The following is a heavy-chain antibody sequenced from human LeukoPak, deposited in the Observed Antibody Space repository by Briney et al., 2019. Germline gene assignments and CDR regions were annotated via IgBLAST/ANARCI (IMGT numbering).Heavy chain of an antibody. Sequence: ASVKVSCKASGYTFTNYFLHWVRQAPGQGLEWMGIIDPSGGSTNYEQKFQGRVTMTRDTSTSTVYMELSSLRSEDTAVYYCASEIARHYGMDVWGQGTTVTVSS. CDR1: GYTFTNYF. CDR3: ASEIARHYGMDV. D-gene: IGHD6-6*01. J-gene: IGHJ6*02. CDR2: IDPSGGST. V-gene: IGHV1-46*01.